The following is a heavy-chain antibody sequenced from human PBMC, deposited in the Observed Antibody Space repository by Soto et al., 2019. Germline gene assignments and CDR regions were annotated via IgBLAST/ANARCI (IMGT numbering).Heavy chain of an antibody. CDR3: AGDGGWFGVGYYCGMDV. Sequence: EVQLVESGGGLIQPGGSLRISCAASGFTVSSNYMSWVRQAPGKGLEWVSVNYSGGSTYYADSVKGRFTISRDNSKNTLYLQMNSLRAEDTAVYYCAGDGGWFGVGYYCGMDVWGQGTTVTVSS. V-gene: IGHV3-53*01. CDR2: NYSGGST. D-gene: IGHD3-10*01. J-gene: IGHJ6*02. CDR1: GFTVSSNY.